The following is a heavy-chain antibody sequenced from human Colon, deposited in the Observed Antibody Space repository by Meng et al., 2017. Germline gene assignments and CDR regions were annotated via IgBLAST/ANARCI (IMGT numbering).Heavy chain of an antibody. CDR1: GFSSGDAW. V-gene: IGHV3-15*01. J-gene: IGHJ4*02. Sequence: EVQLVESGGGLVKPGGSLRLSLEAFGFSSGDAWMSWVRQVPGKGLEWVGRIKSKADGGAIDYAAPVKGRFSISRDDSNSTLYLQMNSLKIEDSAVYHCMTEGVGVLPTHYWGQGALVTVSS. CDR2: IKSKADGGAI. CDR3: MTEGVGVLPTHY. D-gene: IGHD1-26*01.